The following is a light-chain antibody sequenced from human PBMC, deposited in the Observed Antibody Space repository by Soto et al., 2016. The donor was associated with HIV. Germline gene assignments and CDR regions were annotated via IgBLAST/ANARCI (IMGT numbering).Light chain of an antibody. J-gene: IGKJ2*01. Sequence: DSQMTQSPSTLSASVGDRVSITCRASRNISSWLAWYQQKPGKAPKLLIYTASSLKSGVPSRFSGSGSGTDFTLTISSLQPEDFATYNCQQSYSTPYTFGQGTKLEIK. CDR3: QQSYSTPYT. V-gene: IGKV1-5*03. CDR2: TAS. CDR1: RNISSW.